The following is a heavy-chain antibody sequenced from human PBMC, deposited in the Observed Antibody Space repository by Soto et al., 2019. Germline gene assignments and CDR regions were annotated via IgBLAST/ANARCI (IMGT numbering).Heavy chain of an antibody. CDR2: ISGSGERT. CDR1: GFTFTSYA. V-gene: IGHV3-23*01. D-gene: IGHD5-12*01. Sequence: LRLSCTASGFTFTSYAMNWVRQAPGKGLEWVSGISGSGERTHYAESVKGRITVSRDNLKKTVYLEMNSLRADDTAVYYCAKREGDGYTPAEYIQDWGQGTLVTVSS. CDR3: AKREGDGYTPAEYIQD. J-gene: IGHJ1*01.